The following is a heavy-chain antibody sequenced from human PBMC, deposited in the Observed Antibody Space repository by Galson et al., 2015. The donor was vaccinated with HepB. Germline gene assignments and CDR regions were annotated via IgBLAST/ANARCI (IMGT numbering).Heavy chain of an antibody. CDR3: ARSWGGYLDI. V-gene: IGHV6-1*01. CDR2: TYYRSKWFN. CDR1: GDSVSTESSA. D-gene: IGHD3-16*01. J-gene: IGHJ6*03. Sequence: FAISGDSVSTESSAWNWIRQSPLRGLEWLGRTYYRSKWFNEYEASVKSQIAINPDTSNNQFSLHLNSVTPEDTAMYYCARSWGGYLDIWGKGTMVAVSS.